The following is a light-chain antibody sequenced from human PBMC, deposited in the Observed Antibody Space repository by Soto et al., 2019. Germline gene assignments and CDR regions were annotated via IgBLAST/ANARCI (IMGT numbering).Light chain of an antibody. CDR2: DNN. V-gene: IGLV1-51*01. CDR1: SSNIGNNY. Sequence: QSVLTQPPSVSADPGQKVTISCSGSSSNIGNNYVSWYQHLAGTAPKLLIYDNNKRPSGIPDRFSGTKSGTSATLGITGLQTGDEAHYYCATWDSSLIAGVFGGGTKVTVL. CDR3: ATWDSSLIAGV. J-gene: IGLJ2*01.